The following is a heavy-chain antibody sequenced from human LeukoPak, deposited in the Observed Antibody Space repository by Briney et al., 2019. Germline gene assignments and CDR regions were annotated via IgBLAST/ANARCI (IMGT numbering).Heavy chain of an antibody. CDR3: ARLAYCSNDVCYSNYYYSMDV. Sequence: GESLKISCKGSGYTFSSYWIGWVRQMPGKGLEWMGIIYPDDSDTRYSPSFQGQVTISADKSISTTYLQWSSLKASDTAMYYCARLAYCSNDVCYSNYYYSMDVWGKGTTVTVSS. CDR2: IYPDDSDT. CDR1: GYTFSSYW. V-gene: IGHV5-51*01. D-gene: IGHD2-8*01. J-gene: IGHJ6*03.